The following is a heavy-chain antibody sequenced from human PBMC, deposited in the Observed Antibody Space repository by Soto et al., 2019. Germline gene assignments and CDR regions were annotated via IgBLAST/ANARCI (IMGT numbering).Heavy chain of an antibody. J-gene: IGHJ4*02. Sequence: PSETLSLTCTVSGGSISGYYWSWIRQTPGKGLEWIGYIYSTGSTNYNPSLKTRVTISIDTSQNRFSLKLTSVTAADTAVYFCARENGRYTTYEIDYWGQGTLVTVS. D-gene: IGHD5-12*01. CDR1: GGSISGYY. CDR3: ARENGRYTTYEIDY. V-gene: IGHV4-59*01. CDR2: IYSTGST.